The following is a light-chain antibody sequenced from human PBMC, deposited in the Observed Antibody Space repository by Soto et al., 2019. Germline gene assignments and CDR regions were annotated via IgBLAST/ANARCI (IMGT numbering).Light chain of an antibody. CDR1: SGDIGDYNY. Sequence: QSVLTQPASVSGSPGQSITIPCVGTSGDIGDYNYVSWYQQHPGKVPKVIIYDDSNRPSGVSYRLSGTKSGNTASLTVSGLQAEDEADYYCCSYTRSGTLIFGTGTKVTVL. J-gene: IGLJ1*01. V-gene: IGLV2-14*01. CDR3: CSYTRSGTLI. CDR2: DDS.